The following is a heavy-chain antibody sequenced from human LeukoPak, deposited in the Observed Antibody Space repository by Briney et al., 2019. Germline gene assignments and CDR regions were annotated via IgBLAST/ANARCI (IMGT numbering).Heavy chain of an antibody. J-gene: IGHJ4*02. CDR2: INPSGGST. Sequence: GASVKVSCKASGYTFTSYYMHWVRQAPGQGLEWMGIINPSGGSTSYAQKFQGRVTMTRDMSTSTVYMELRSLRSDDTAVYYCARDGSGADFRYWGQGTLVTVSS. V-gene: IGHV1-46*01. CDR3: ARDGSGADFRY. D-gene: IGHD3-10*01. CDR1: GYTFTSYY.